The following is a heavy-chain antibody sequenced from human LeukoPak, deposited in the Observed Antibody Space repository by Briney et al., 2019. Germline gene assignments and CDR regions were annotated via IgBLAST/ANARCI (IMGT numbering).Heavy chain of an antibody. CDR1: GFTFSTYD. V-gene: IGHV3-13*04. D-gene: IGHD1-26*01. Sequence: GGSLRLSCAASGFTFSTYDMHWVRQVRGQGLEWVSGIGTSNDTFYSGSVKGRFTISRENAKNSLHLQMNSLRAGDTAVYYCAKDSWELPLWGQGTLVTVSS. CDR3: AKDSWELPL. J-gene: IGHJ4*02. CDR2: IGTSNDT.